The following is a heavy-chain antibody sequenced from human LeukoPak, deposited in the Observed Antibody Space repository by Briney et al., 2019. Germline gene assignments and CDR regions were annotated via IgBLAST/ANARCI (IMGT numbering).Heavy chain of an antibody. D-gene: IGHD6-19*01. V-gene: IGHV1-2*02. CDR3: ARVRVAASIAVAGTKYYFDY. CDR1: GYTFTGYY. CDR2: INPNSGGT. J-gene: IGHJ4*02. Sequence: ASVKVSCKASGYTFTGYYMHWVRQAPGQGLEWMGWINPNSGGTNYAQKFQGRVTMTRDTSVSTAYMELSRLRSDDTAVYYCARVRVAASIAVAGTKYYFDYWGQGTLVTVSS.